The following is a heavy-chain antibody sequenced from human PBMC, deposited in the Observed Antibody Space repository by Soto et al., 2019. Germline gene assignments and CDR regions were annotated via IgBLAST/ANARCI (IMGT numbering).Heavy chain of an antibody. CDR1: GFTFSSYG. V-gene: IGHV3-33*01. J-gene: IGHJ5*02. CDR3: ARDKYCSSTSCYGFSVPPTHSNWFDP. D-gene: IGHD2-2*01. CDR2: IWYDGSNK. Sequence: GGSLRLSCAASGFTFSSYGMHWVRQAPGKGLEWVAVIWYDGSNKYYADSVKGRFTISRDNSKNTLYLQMNSLRAEDTAVYYCARDKYCSSTSCYGFSVPPTHSNWFDPWGQGTLVTVSS.